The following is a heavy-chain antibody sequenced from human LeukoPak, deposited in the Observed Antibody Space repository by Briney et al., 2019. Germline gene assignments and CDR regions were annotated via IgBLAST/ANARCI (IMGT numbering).Heavy chain of an antibody. V-gene: IGHV4-59*08. J-gene: IGHJ4*02. D-gene: IGHD3-9*01. CDR1: GDSISSGY. CDR3: ARHDEGSRYFDWLSPFDY. Sequence: SETLSLTCTVSGDSISSGYWSWIRQPPGKGLEWIGYIYDSGTTNDNPSLKSRVAISVDTSKNQFSLKLSSVTAADTAVYYCARHDEGSRYFDWLSPFDYWGQGTLVTVSS. CDR2: IYDSGTT.